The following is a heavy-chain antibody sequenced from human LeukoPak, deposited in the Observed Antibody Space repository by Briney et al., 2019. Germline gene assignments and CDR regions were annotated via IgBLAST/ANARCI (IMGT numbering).Heavy chain of an antibody. CDR2: IYYTGNT. V-gene: IGHV4-61*08. Sequence: PSQTLSLTCTVSGGSISSGGYYWSWIRQPPGKGLEWIGYIYYTGNTNYNPSLKSRVTISVDTSKNQFSLEMTSVTAADTAVYYCAKVHDFWSGYSLDYWGQGSLVTVSS. J-gene: IGHJ4*02. CDR1: GGSISSGGYY. D-gene: IGHD3-3*01. CDR3: AKVHDFWSGYSLDY.